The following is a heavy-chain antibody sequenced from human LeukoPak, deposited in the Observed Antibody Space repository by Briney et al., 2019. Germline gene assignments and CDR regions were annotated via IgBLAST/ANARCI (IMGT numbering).Heavy chain of an antibody. CDR2: IIPIFGTA. D-gene: IGHD6-13*01. CDR1: GGAFSSYA. J-gene: IGHJ4*02. CDR3: ARVARTGGQQQLFPLRY. Sequence: SVKVSCKASGGAFSSYAIRWVRQAPGQGLEWMGGIIPIFGTANYAQKFQGRVTITTDESTSTAYMELSSLRSEDTAVYYCARVARTGGQQQLFPLRYWGQGTLVTVSS. V-gene: IGHV1-69*05.